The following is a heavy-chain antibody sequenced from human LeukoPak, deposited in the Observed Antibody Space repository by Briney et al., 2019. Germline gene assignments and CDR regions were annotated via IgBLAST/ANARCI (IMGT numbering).Heavy chain of an antibody. CDR1: GVPISSYH. J-gene: IGHJ4*02. Sequence: SETLSLTCTVSGVPISSYHWSWIRQPPVKGLEWIGYIYNSGSTNYNPSLKSRVTISVDTSKNQVSLKLSSVTAADTAAYYCARKDGDYWGQGILVTVSS. CDR3: ARKDGDY. D-gene: IGHD2-15*01. V-gene: IGHV4-59*01. CDR2: IYNSGST.